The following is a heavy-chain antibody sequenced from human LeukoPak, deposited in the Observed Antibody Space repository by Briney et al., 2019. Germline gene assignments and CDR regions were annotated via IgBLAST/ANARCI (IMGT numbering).Heavy chain of an antibody. Sequence: ASVKVSCKASGYTFTSYDINWVRQATGQGLEWMGWMNPNSGNTGYAQKFQGRVTMTRNTSISTAYMELSSLRSEDTAVYYCARGSAAGPGEGWNYWGQGTLVTVSS. J-gene: IGHJ4*02. CDR1: GYTFTSYD. D-gene: IGHD6-13*01. CDR2: MNPNSGNT. V-gene: IGHV1-8*01. CDR3: ARGSAAGPGEGWNY.